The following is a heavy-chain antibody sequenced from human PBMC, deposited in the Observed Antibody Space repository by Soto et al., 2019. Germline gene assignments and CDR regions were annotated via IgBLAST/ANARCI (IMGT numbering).Heavy chain of an antibody. Sequence: PSETLSLTCAVYGGSFSGSYWSWIRQPPGKGLEWIGEINHSGSTNYNPSLKSRFTISVDTSKNQFSLKMSSVTAEDTAVYYCARGRDGYNCGSYYYYCMDFWRHATTVT. J-gene: IGHJ6*02. CDR2: INHSGST. D-gene: IGHD5-12*01. CDR1: GGSFSGSY. V-gene: IGHV4-34*01. CDR3: ARGRDGYNCGSYYYYCMDF.